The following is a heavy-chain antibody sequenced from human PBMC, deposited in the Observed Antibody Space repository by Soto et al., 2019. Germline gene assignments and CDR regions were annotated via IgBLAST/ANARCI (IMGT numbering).Heavy chain of an antibody. V-gene: IGHV6-1*02. J-gene: IGHJ6*02. CDR1: GDSVSSNTGA. D-gene: IGHD6-6*01. Sequence: QVQLQQSGPGLVKPSQTLSLTCAISGDSVSSNTGAWNWIRQSPSRGLEWLGRTYYRAKWNTDYEASVKSRITINPDTSKNQFYLQIDSVTLEDTAVYYCVRQHSTSSEYYGLDVWGRGTAVTVSS. CDR2: TYYRAKWNT. CDR3: VRQHSTSSEYYGLDV.